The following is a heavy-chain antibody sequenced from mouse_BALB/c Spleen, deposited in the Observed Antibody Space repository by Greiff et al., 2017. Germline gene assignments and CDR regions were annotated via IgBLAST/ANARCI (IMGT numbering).Heavy chain of an antibody. Sequence: QVQLQQSGAELVRPGASVKLSCKASGYTFTSYSINWVKQRPGQGLEWIGNIYPSDSYTNYNQKFKDKATLTVDKSSSTAYMQLSSPTSEDSAVYYCTRTTASAWFAYWGQGTLVTVSA. CDR3: TRTTASAWFAY. D-gene: IGHD1-2*01. CDR2: IYPSDSYT. V-gene: IGHV1-69*02. J-gene: IGHJ3*01. CDR1: GYTFTSYS.